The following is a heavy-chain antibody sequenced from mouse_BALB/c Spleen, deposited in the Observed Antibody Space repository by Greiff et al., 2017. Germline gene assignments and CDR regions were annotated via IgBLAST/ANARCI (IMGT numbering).Heavy chain of an antibody. CDR3: ARDEDSPYAMDY. CDR2: ISSGGSYT. CDR1: GFTFSSYA. V-gene: IGHV5-9-4*01. J-gene: IGHJ4*01. Sequence: DVHLVESGGGLVKPGGSLKLSCAASGFTFSSYAMSWVRQSPEKRLEWVAEISSGGSYTYYPDTVTGRFTISRDNAKNTLYLEMSSLRSEDTAMYYCARDEDSPYAMDYWGQGTSVTVSS.